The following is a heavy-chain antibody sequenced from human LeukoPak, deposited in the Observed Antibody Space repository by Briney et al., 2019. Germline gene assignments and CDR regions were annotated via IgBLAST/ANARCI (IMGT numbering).Heavy chain of an antibody. CDR2: INPSGGST. J-gene: IGHJ5*02. V-gene: IGHV1-46*01. D-gene: IGHD3-22*01. CDR3: AREYYYDSSGRNWFDP. Sequence: GASVKVSCKASGYTFTSYYMHWVRQAPGQGLEWMGIINPSGGSTSYAQKFQGRVTMTRDTSTSTVYMELSSLRSEDTAVCYCAREYYYDSSGRNWFDPWGQGTLVTVSS. CDR1: GYTFTSYY.